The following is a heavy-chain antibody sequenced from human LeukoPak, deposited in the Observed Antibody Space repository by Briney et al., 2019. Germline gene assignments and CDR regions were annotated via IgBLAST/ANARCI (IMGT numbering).Heavy chain of an antibody. J-gene: IGHJ4*02. Sequence: ASVKVSCKVSGYTLTELSMHWVRQAPGKGLEWMGGFDPEDGETIYAQKFQGRVTMTEDTSTDTAYMELSSLRSEGTAVYYCATDLDYYDSSGFGDWGQGTLVTVSS. CDR2: FDPEDGET. D-gene: IGHD3-22*01. V-gene: IGHV1-24*01. CDR1: GYTLTELS. CDR3: ATDLDYYDSSGFGD.